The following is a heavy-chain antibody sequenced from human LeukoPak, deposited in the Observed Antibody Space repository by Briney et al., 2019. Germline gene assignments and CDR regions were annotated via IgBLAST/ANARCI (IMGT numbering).Heavy chain of an antibody. CDR3: AREEFIAAAGTYGGS. CDR2: IIPIFGTA. V-gene: IGHV1-69*01. CDR1: GGTFSSYA. J-gene: IGHJ5*02. D-gene: IGHD6-13*01. Sequence: SVKVSCKASGGTFSSYAISWVRQAPGQGLEWMGGIIPIFGTANYAQKFQGRVTITADESTSTAYMELSSLRSEDTAVYYCAREEFIAAAGTYGGSWGQGTLVTVSS.